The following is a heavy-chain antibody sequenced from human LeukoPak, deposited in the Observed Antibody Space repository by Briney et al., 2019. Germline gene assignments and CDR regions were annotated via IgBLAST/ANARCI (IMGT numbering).Heavy chain of an antibody. D-gene: IGHD1-14*01. CDR2: MYYTGTI. CDR1: GDSITSSSYY. J-gene: IGHJ4*02. CDR3: ARNRPLGDYFDY. V-gene: IGHV4-39*07. Sequence: PSETLSLTCTVSGDSITSSSYYWGWIRQPPGKGLEWIGTMYYTGTIYYNPSLKSRVTISVDTSKNQFSLKLSSVTAADTAVYYCARNRPLGDYFDYWGQGTLVTVSS.